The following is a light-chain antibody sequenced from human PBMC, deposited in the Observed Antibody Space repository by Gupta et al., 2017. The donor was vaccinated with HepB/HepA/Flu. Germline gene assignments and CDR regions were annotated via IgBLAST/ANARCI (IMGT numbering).Light chain of an antibody. CDR1: SRDVGSYNV. Sequence: QSALPPPASVSGSPGPSITISCTGTSRDVGSYNVVSWYQHHPGKATKRMMYEVTKRPSGVANRVSGAKSGNTASLTISGLQAEDEADYYGCAQAGRSTVVVFGGGTKLTVL. V-gene: IGLV2-23*02. CDR2: EVT. J-gene: IGLJ2*01. CDR3: CAQAGRSTVVV.